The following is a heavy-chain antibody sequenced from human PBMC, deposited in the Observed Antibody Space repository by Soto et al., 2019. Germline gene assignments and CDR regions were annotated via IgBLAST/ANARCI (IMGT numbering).Heavy chain of an antibody. D-gene: IGHD4-17*01. CDR3: AKDPNGDYVGGFEM. J-gene: IGHJ3*02. CDR1: GFTFSRYA. V-gene: IGHV3-23*01. Sequence: GGSPRLSCAGSGFTFSRYAMSWVRQSSEKGLEFVSGISSSGGRTFYADSVKGRFFIYRDDSRNTLFLQMDSLRVEDSALYYCAKDPNGDYVGGFEMWGPGTKVTVSS. CDR2: ISSSGGRT.